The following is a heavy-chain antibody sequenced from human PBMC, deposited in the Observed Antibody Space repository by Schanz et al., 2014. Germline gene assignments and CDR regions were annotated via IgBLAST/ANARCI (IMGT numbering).Heavy chain of an antibody. CDR2: IKQDESER. V-gene: IGHV3-7*03. J-gene: IGHJ4*02. CDR1: GFTFSTYW. Sequence: EVQLVESGGGLVQPGGSLRFSCAASGFTFSTYWMSWVRQAPGKGLEWVANIKQDESERSYVDSVKGRFTLSRDNAKKTMDLQMNSLRVEDTAVYYCARDPNSVNEIDYWGQGTLVTVSS. D-gene: IGHD5-12*01. CDR3: ARDPNSVNEIDY.